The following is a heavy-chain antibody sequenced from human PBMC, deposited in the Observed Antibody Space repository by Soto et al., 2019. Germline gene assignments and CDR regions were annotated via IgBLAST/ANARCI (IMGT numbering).Heavy chain of an antibody. Sequence: GPAVKGSCKASGYMFTGYGISSVRQAPGQGLEWMGWINPYNGNTNYPQKLQGRVTLTTETSTTTVYMELRSLASDDTAVYYCARENYMSTWYYFDHWGQGTLLT. CDR2: INPYNGNT. J-gene: IGHJ4*02. D-gene: IGHD6-13*01. V-gene: IGHV1-18*04. CDR3: ARENYMSTWYYFDH. CDR1: GYMFTGYG.